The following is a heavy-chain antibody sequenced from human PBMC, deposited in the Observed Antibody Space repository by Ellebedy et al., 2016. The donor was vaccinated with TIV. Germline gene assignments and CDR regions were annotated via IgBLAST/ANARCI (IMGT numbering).Heavy chain of an antibody. CDR1: GYSFTSYW. Sequence: GESLKISXKGSGYSFTSYWIGWVRQMPGKGLEWMGIIYPGGSDTRYSPSFQGQVTISADKSISTAYLQWSSLKASDTAMYYCARHAVRYCSSTSCHSFRPWGQGTLVTVSS. J-gene: IGHJ5*02. D-gene: IGHD2-2*01. V-gene: IGHV5-51*01. CDR2: IYPGGSDT. CDR3: ARHAVRYCSSTSCHSFRP.